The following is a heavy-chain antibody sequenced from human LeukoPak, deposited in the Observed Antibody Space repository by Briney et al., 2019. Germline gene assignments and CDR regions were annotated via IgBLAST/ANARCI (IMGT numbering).Heavy chain of an antibody. CDR3: ARDGMTYYDILTGDFDY. Sequence: PGGSLRLSCAASGFTFSSYSMNWVRQAPGKGMEWVSSISSSSYIYYADSVKGRFTISRDNPKNSLYLQMNSLRAEDTAVYYCARDGMTYYDILTGDFDYWGQGTLVTVSS. CDR2: ISSSSYI. J-gene: IGHJ4*02. V-gene: IGHV3-21*01. CDR1: GFTFSSYS. D-gene: IGHD3-9*01.